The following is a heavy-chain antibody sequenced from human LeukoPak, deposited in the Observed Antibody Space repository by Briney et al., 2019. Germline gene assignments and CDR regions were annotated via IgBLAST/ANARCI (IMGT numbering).Heavy chain of an antibody. CDR1: GFTFSSYA. CDR3: ARDPGYSYGCDY. D-gene: IGHD5-18*01. CDR2: ISYDGSNK. Sequence: GGSLRLSCAASGFTFSSYAMHWVRQAPGKGLEWVAVISYDGSNKYYADSVKGRFTISRDNSKNTLYLQMNSLSAEDTAVYYCARDPGYSYGCDYWGQGTLVTVSS. J-gene: IGHJ4*02. V-gene: IGHV3-30*04.